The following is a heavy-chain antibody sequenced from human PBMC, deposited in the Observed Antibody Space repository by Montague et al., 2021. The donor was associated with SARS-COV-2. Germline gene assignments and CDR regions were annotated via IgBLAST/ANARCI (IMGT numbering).Heavy chain of an antibody. CDR1: GGPINDHY. CDR2: ISSNGKT. D-gene: IGHD3-22*01. V-gene: IGHV4-4*09. Sequence: SETLSLTCTVSGGPINDHYRSWIRQSPGKGLEWIGYISSNGKTNYNPSLKSRVTLSADASRNEFSLKLDSVTAADTAVYFCVRRGYYDSAGYHWHLDLWGRGMLVTVSS. CDR3: VRRGYYDSAGYHWHLDL. J-gene: IGHJ2*01.